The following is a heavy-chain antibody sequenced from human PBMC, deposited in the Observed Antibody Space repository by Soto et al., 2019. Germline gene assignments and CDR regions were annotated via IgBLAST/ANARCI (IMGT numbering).Heavy chain of an antibody. CDR3: AKRRVEYCGGGTCYYFDY. J-gene: IGHJ4*02. Sequence: GGSLRLSCAASGFTFSSYAMTWVRQAPGQGLEWVSRIDNSGGTTYYADSVKGRFTISRDNSKNTLYLQMNGLRAEDTAVYYCAKRRVEYCGGGTCYYFDYWGQGTLVSVSS. CDR2: IDNSGGTT. D-gene: IGHD2-15*01. V-gene: IGHV3-23*01. CDR1: GFTFSSYA.